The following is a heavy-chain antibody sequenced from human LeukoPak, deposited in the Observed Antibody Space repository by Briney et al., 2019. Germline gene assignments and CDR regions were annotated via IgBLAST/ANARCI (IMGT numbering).Heavy chain of an antibody. Sequence: RASVKVSCKASGYTFTSNYIHWVLQAPGQGLEWMGMIYPRDGSTSYAQKFQGRVTVTRDTSTSTVHMELSGLRSEDTAVYYCARDQEGFDYWGQGTLVTVSS. J-gene: IGHJ4*02. CDR2: IYPRDGST. V-gene: IGHV1-46*01. CDR3: ARDQEGFDY. CDR1: GYTFTSNY.